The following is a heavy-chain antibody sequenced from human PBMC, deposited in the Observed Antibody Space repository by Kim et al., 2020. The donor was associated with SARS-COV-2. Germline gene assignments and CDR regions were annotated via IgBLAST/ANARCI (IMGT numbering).Heavy chain of an antibody. V-gene: IGHV3-23*01. CDR2: ISGSGRPT. Sequence: GGSLRLSCAASGFSFNTYAMSWVRQAPGKGLEWVSIISGSGRPTSYAESVKGRFTISRDTDHNPLFLQLNSLSPEDTAVYFCAKGQNAHWYSALDVWG. CDR3: AKGQNAHWYSALDV. J-gene: IGHJ3*01. CDR1: GFSFNTYA. D-gene: IGHD2-15*01.